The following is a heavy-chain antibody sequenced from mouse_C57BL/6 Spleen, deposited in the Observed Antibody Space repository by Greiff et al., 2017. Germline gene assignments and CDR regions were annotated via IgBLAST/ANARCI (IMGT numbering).Heavy chain of an antibody. CDR3: AREDGNAMDY. CDR1: GYSFTGYF. V-gene: IGHV1-20*01. Sequence: EVQLKESGPELVKPGDSVKISCKASGYSFTGYFMNWVMQSHGTSLEWIGRINPYNGDTFYNQKFKGKATLTVDKSSSTAHMELRSLTSEDSAVYYCAREDGNAMDYWGQGTSVTVSS. CDR2: INPYNGDT. J-gene: IGHJ4*01. D-gene: IGHD2-3*01.